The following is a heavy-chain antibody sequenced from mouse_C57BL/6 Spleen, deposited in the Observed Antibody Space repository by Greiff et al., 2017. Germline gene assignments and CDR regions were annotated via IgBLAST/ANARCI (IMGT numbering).Heavy chain of an antibody. CDR3: ARGWLLRHYFDY. CDR1: GYTFTDYN. J-gene: IGHJ2*01. Sequence: EVQLQQSGPELVKPGASVKMSCKASGYTFTDYNMHWVKQSHGKSLEWIGYINPNNGGTSYNQKFKGKATLTVNKSSSTAYMELRSLTSEDSAVYYCARGWLLRHYFDYWGQGTTLTVSS. CDR2: INPNNGGT. D-gene: IGHD2-3*01. V-gene: IGHV1-22*01.